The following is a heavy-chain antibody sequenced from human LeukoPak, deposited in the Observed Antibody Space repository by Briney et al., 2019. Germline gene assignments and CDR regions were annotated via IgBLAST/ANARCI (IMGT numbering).Heavy chain of an antibody. D-gene: IGHD6-6*01. CDR1: GGSFSGYY. CDR3: ARPLVPGYYYYGMDV. V-gene: IGHV4-34*01. CDR2: INHSGST. Sequence: SETLSPTCAVYGGSFSGYYWSWIRQPPGKGLEWVGEINHSGSTNYNPSLKSRVTISVDTSKNQFSLKLSSVTAADTAVYYCARPLVPGYYYYGMDVWGQGTTVTVSS. J-gene: IGHJ6*02.